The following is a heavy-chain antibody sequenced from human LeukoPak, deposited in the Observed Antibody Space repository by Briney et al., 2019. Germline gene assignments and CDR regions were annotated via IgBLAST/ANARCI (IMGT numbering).Heavy chain of an antibody. CDR2: INPSGGST. J-gene: IGHJ3*02. Sequence: GASVKVSCKASGYTFTRYYMHWVRQAPGQGLEWMGIINPSGGSTSYAQRFQGRVTMTRDTSTSTVYMELSSLRSEDAAVYCCARDRNSGSFLDAFDIWGQGTMVTLSS. V-gene: IGHV1-46*01. CDR1: GYTFTRYY. CDR3: ARDRNSGSFLDAFDI. D-gene: IGHD1-26*01.